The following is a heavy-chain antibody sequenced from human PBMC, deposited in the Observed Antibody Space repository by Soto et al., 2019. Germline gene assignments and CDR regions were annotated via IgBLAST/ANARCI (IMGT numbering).Heavy chain of an antibody. Sequence: SETLSLTCTVSGGSMSGYSWSWIRQPPGRGLEWIGHISNSGTANYSPSLKRRLTMSVDTSKNQISLKVTSVTAADTAVYYCASSGAGSGDYWGQGILVTVSS. V-gene: IGHV4-59*01. CDR3: ASSGAGSGDY. J-gene: IGHJ4*02. CDR1: GGSMSGYS. CDR2: ISNSGTA. D-gene: IGHD3-10*01.